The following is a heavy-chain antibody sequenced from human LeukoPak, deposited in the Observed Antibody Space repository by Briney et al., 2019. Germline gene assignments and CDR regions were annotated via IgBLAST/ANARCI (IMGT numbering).Heavy chain of an antibody. V-gene: IGHV3-53*01. CDR1: GFTVSNNY. Sequence: PGGSLRLSCAASGFTVSNNYMSWVRQAPAKGLEWVSVIYSGGSTYYADSVKGRFTISRDNSKNTLYLQMNSLRAEDTAVYYCARVSYISGWYYFDYWGQGTLVTVSS. D-gene: IGHD6-19*01. CDR2: IYSGGST. CDR3: ARVSYISGWYYFDY. J-gene: IGHJ4*02.